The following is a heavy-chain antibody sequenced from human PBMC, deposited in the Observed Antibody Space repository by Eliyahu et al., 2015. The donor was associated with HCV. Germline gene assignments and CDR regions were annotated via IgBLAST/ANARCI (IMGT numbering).Heavy chain of an antibody. D-gene: IGHD2-21*02. J-gene: IGHJ4*02. CDR3: AKGDCGTNCYYLEY. CDR2: ISHDESKQ. CDR1: XFTFGRYG. Sequence: QVQLVESGGGVVQPGRSLXLSCXAXXFTFGRYGFHWVRQAPGKGLEWVALISHDESKQFYADSVKGRFTISRDNSKNTLYLQVNSLRAEDTAVYYCAKGDCGTNCYYLEYWGQGTLVTVSS. V-gene: IGHV3-30*18.